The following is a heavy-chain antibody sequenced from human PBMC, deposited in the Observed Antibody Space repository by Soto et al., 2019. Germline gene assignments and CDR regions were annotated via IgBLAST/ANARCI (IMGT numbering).Heavy chain of an antibody. CDR1: GGSISSGGYS. J-gene: IGHJ5*02. CDR3: ARSHYDILTGYTNWFDP. Sequence: SETLSLTCAVSGGSISSGGYSWSWIRQPPGKGLEWIGYIYHSGSTYYNPSLKSRVTISVDRSKNQFSLKLSSVTAADTAVYYCARSHYDILTGYTNWFDPWGQGTLVTVSS. D-gene: IGHD3-9*01. CDR2: IYHSGST. V-gene: IGHV4-30-2*01.